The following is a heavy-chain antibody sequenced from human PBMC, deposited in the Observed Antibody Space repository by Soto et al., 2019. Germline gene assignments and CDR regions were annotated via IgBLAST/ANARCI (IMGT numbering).Heavy chain of an antibody. Sequence: GGSLRLSCAASGFTVSSNYMSWVRQAPGKGLEWVSVIYSGGSTYYADSVKGRFTISRDNSKNTLYLQMNSLRAEDTAVYYCASYDFWSGHPFWGQGTLVTVSS. CDR2: IYSGGST. CDR1: GFTVSSNY. V-gene: IGHV3-66*01. D-gene: IGHD3-3*01. CDR3: ASYDFWSGHPF. J-gene: IGHJ4*02.